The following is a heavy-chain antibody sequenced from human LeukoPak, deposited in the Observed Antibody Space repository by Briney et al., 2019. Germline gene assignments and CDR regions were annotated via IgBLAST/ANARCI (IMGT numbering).Heavy chain of an antibody. CDR1: GGSISTYY. J-gene: IGHJ4*02. V-gene: IGHV4-59*01. D-gene: IGHD5-12*01. CDR3: VRERQGAEDLRLFDY. Sequence: KPSETLSLTCTVSGGSISTYYWSWIRQPPGKGLEWIGYIYYSGSTNYNPSLKSRVTISLDTSKNQFSLKLRSVTAADTAVYFCVRERQGAEDLRLFDYWGQGTLVTVSS. CDR2: IYYSGST.